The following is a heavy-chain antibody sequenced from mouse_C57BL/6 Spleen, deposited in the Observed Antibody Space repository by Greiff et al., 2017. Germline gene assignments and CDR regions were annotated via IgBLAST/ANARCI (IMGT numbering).Heavy chain of an antibody. J-gene: IGHJ2*01. CDR2: ISDGGSYT. Sequence: EVKLEESGGGLVKPGGSLKLSCAASGFTFSSYAMSWVRQTPEKRLEWVATISDGGSYTYYPDNVKGRFTISRDNAKNNLYLQMSHLKSEDTAMYYCARVPYYGRGDYFDYWGQGTTLTVSS. D-gene: IGHD1-1*01. CDR3: ARVPYYGRGDYFDY. CDR1: GFTFSSYA. V-gene: IGHV5-4*03.